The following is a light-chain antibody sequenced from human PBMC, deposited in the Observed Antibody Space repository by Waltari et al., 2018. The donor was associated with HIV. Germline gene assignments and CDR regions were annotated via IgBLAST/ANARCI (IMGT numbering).Light chain of an antibody. J-gene: IGLJ3*02. CDR1: ALGYKI. CDR3: QVWDSTSDHVV. V-gene: IGLV3-21*04. CDR2: YDS. Sequence: SYVLTHPPSLSLPPGKPATITCEAKALGYKIVHWYKQKQGQAPVLVIFYDSDRPSGIAQRFSGSNSGNTATLTIPRVGAGDEADYYCQVWDSTSDHVVFGGGTTLTVL.